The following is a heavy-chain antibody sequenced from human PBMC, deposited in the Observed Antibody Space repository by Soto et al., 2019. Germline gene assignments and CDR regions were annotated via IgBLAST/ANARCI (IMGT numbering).Heavy chain of an antibody. CDR2: ISQTGST. CDR3: ARGLRASYGVRLSYYYYGMDV. CDR1: GGSFSDYY. Sequence: QVQLRQWGAGLLKPSETLSLTCDVSGGSFSDYYWGWIRQPPGKGLECIGEISQTGSTNYNPSLKRRVTISLATAKNQFSLKLTSVTAADTAVYYCARGLRASYGVRLSYYYYGMDVWGQGTTVTVSS. J-gene: IGHJ6*02. V-gene: IGHV4-34*01. D-gene: IGHD3-10*01.